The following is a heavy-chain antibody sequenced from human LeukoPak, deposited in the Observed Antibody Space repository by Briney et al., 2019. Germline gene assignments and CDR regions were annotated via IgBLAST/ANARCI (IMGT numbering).Heavy chain of an antibody. Sequence: GGSLRLSCAASGFTVSSNYMSWVRQAPGKGLEWVANIKQDGSEKYYVDSVKGRFTISRDNAKNSLYLQMNSLRAEDTAVYCCARDPSSYYYYMDVWGKGTTVTVSS. V-gene: IGHV3-7*01. CDR2: IKQDGSEK. J-gene: IGHJ6*03. CDR3: ARDPSSYYYYMDV. CDR1: GFTVSSNY.